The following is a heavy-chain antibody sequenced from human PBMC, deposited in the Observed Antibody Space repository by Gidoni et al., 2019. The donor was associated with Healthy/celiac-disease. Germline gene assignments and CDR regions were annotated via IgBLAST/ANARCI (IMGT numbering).Heavy chain of an antibody. Sequence: QVHLQESGPGLVKPSQPLSLTCTVSGASISSGGYYWSWIRQHPGKGLEWIGYIYYSGSTYYNPSLKSRVTISVDTSKNQCSLKLSSVTAADTAVYYCASLSAGTQQLVRVGAFDIWGQGTMVTVSS. V-gene: IGHV4-31*03. CDR3: ASLSAGTQQLVRVGAFDI. J-gene: IGHJ3*02. D-gene: IGHD6-13*01. CDR1: GASISSGGYY. CDR2: IYYSGST.